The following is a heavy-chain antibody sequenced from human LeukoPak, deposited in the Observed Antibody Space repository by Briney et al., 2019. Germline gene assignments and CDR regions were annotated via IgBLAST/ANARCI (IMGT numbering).Heavy chain of an antibody. J-gene: IGHJ5*02. V-gene: IGHV1-69*05. CDR3: ARGPPVVVPAATDNWFDP. CDR1: GGTFSSYA. D-gene: IGHD2-2*01. CDR2: IIPIVGTA. Sequence: GASVKVSCKASGGTFSSYAISWVRQAPGQGLEWMGGIIPIVGTADYAQKFQGRVTITTDESTSTAYMELSSLRSEDTAVYYCARGPPVVVPAATDNWFDPWGQGTLVTVSS.